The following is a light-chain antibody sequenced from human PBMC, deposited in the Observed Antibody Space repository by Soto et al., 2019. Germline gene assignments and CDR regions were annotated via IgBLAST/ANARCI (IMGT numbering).Light chain of an antibody. CDR2: AVS. V-gene: IGLV2-14*01. Sequence: QSALTQPASVSGSPGQSITISCTGTSSDVGGYNHVSWYQHSPGKAPNLILFAVSDRPSGVSHRFSGSKSGNTASLTISGLQADDEADYYCCSYTSLSTVVFGGGTKPPS. CDR1: SSDVGGYNH. CDR3: CSYTSLSTVV. J-gene: IGLJ2*01.